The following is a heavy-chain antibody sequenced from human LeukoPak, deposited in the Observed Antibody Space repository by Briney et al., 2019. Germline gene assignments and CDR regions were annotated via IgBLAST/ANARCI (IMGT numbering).Heavy chain of an antibody. CDR2: ISASAGNT. D-gene: IGHD6-19*01. CDR1: AFSFSNYA. V-gene: IGHV3-23*01. Sequence: GGSLRLSCAASAFSFSNYAMYWVRQAPGKGLESVSAISASAGNTYYANSVKGRFTISRDNSGSTLYLQMNSLRAEDTAVYWCARGHSSGWYYFDSWGQGTLVTVSS. J-gene: IGHJ4*02. CDR3: ARGHSSGWYYFDS.